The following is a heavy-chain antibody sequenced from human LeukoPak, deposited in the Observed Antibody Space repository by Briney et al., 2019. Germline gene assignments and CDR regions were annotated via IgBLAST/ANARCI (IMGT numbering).Heavy chain of an antibody. CDR2: VYYSGSA. CDR1: GGSISSYY. CDR3: ARQTYYYAAGGYYLYYFDY. V-gene: IGHV4-59*08. D-gene: IGHD3-22*01. J-gene: IGHJ4*02. Sequence: PSETLSLTCNVSGGSISSYYWSWVRQPPGRGLEWVGSVYYSGSANYNPSLKSRVTISVDTSKNQFSLKLSPVTAADTAVYYCARQTYYYAAGGYYLYYFDYWGLGTLVTVSS.